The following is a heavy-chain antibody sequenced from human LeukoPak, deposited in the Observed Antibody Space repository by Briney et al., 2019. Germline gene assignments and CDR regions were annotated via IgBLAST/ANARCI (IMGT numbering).Heavy chain of an antibody. CDR3: ARPDTAMVRGYYFDY. J-gene: IGHJ4*02. Sequence: GGSLRLSCASSGFTFSSYSMNWVRKAPGKGRKWVSSISSSSSYIYYADSVKGRFTISRDNAKNSLYLQMNSLRAEDTAVYYCARPDTAMVRGYYFDYWGQGTLVTVSS. D-gene: IGHD5-18*01. CDR2: ISSSSSYI. V-gene: IGHV3-21*01. CDR1: GFTFSSYS.